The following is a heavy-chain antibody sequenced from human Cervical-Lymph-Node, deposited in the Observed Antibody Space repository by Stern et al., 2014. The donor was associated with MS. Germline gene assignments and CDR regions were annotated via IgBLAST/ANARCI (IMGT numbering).Heavy chain of an antibody. Sequence: VQLVESGGGVVQPGRSLRISCAASGFTFSKYGIHWVRQAPGQGLGWGAVIWYDGSNEYYGELVKGRFTISRDNSKNTIYLQMNSLRAEDTAVYYCARDIFGLAVRGGMDVWGQGTTVTVTS. CDR2: IWYDGSNE. D-gene: IGHD3-3*01. CDR3: ARDIFGLAVRGGMDV. J-gene: IGHJ6*02. CDR1: GFTFSKYG. V-gene: IGHV3-33*01.